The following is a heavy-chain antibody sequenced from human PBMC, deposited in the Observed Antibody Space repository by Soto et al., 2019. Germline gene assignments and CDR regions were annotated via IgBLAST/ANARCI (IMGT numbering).Heavy chain of an antibody. D-gene: IGHD3-3*02. J-gene: IGHJ4*02. V-gene: IGHV1-8*01. CDR3: ARVVRIFGGHAGY. Sequence: QVLLVQSGADVKKPGASVKVSCKTSGYTFTEFDINWVRQAPGQGLEWMGWMNTNTGNTGYAQKFQGRVTMTGDTSISTDYMELRRLRTEDTAVYYCARVVRIFGGHAGYWGQGTLVIVSS. CDR2: MNTNTGNT. CDR1: GYTFTEFD.